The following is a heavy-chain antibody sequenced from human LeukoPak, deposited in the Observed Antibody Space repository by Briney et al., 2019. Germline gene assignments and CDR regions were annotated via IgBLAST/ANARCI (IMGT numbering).Heavy chain of an antibody. V-gene: IGHV3-21*05. D-gene: IGHD3-3*01. CDR3: ARDAGTTYYYFWSGYYSLDNWFDA. J-gene: IGHJ5*02. CDR2: INSSGSDK. CDR1: GVTFSSYS. Sequence: PGGSLRLSCAASGVTFSSYSMSWVRQAPGKGLEWVSYINSSGSDKYYADSVKGRFTISRDNAKNSMYLQMNSLRAEDTAVYYCARDAGTTYYYFWSGYYSLDNWFDAWGQGTLVTVSS.